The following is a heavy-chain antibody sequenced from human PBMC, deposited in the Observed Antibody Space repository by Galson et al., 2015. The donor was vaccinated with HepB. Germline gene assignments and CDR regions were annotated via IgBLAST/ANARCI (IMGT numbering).Heavy chain of an antibody. Sequence: SVKVSCKASGYTFTSYAMHWVRQAPGQRLEWMGWINAGNGNTKYSQKFQGRVTITRDTSASTAYMELSSLRSEDTAVYYCARSSSWYAYYYYYYGMDVWGQGTTVTVSS. D-gene: IGHD6-13*01. CDR2: INAGNGNT. V-gene: IGHV1-3*01. CDR3: ARSSSWYAYYYYYYGMDV. CDR1: GYTFTSYA. J-gene: IGHJ6*02.